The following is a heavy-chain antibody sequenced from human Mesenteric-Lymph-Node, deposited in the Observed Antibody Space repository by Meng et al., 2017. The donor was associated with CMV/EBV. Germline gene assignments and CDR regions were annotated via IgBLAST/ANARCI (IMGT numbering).Heavy chain of an antibody. D-gene: IGHD2-2*02. Sequence: SETLSLTCTVSGGSISSDYWSWIRQPPGKGLQYIGYISYTGSTNYSPSLKSRVTISIDTSKNQFSLKLTSVSAADTAVYYCARGFHCCSSRFYTSYGLDVWGQGTTVTVSS. CDR1: GGSISSDY. J-gene: IGHJ6*02. V-gene: IGHV4-59*01. CDR3: ARGFHCCSSRFYTSYGLDV. CDR2: ISYTGST.